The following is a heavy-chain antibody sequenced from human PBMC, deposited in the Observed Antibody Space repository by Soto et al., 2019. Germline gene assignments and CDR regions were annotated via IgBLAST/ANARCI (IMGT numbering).Heavy chain of an antibody. CDR2: INPNSGGT. J-gene: IGHJ6*03. D-gene: IGHD3-3*01. CDR3: ARGDTIFGVVDYYYYYMDV. Sequence: ASVKVSCKASGGTFSSYAISWVRQAPGQGLEWMGWINPNSGGTNYAQKFQGWVTMTRDTSISTAYMELSRLRSDDTAVYYCARGDTIFGVVDYYYYYMDVWGKGTTVTVSS. CDR1: GGTFSSYA. V-gene: IGHV1-2*04.